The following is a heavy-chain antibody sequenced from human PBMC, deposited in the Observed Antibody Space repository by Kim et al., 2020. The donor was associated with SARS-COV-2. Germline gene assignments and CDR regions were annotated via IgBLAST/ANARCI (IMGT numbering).Heavy chain of an antibody. J-gene: IGHJ4*02. D-gene: IGHD3-10*01. Sequence: GGSLRLSCAASGFTFSSYAMSWVRQAPGKGLEWVSAISGSGGSTYYADSVKGRFTISRDNSKNTLYLQMNSLRAEDTAVYYCAKDRGRGWHITMVRGVSLFFDYWGQGTLVTVSS. CDR1: GFTFSSYA. CDR3: AKDRGRGWHITMVRGVSLFFDY. V-gene: IGHV3-23*01. CDR2: ISGSGGST.